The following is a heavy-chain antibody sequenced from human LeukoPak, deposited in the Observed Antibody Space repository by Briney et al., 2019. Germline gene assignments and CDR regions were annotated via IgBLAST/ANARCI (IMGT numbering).Heavy chain of an antibody. CDR1: GFTFNSYA. V-gene: IGHV3-30*01. CDR3: AREGKYYYDSSGYPDY. Sequence: GGSLRLSCAASGFTFNSYAMHWVRQAPGKGLEWGVDISYDGSNKYYADSVKGRSTISRNNSKNTLYLQMNILRAEDTAVYYGAREGKYYYDSSGYPDYWGQGTLVTVSS. CDR2: ISYDGSNK. D-gene: IGHD3-22*01. J-gene: IGHJ4*02.